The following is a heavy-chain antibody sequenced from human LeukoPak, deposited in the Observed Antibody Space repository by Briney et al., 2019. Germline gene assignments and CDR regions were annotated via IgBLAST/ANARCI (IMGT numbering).Heavy chain of an antibody. CDR3: AKDPWRYGDYTLYYFDY. Sequence: GGSLRLSCAASGFTFSSYGMHWVRQAPGKGLEWVAFIRYDGSNKYYADSVKGRFTTSRDNSKNTLYLQMNSLRAEDTAVYYCAKDPWRYGDYTLYYFDYWGQGTLATVSS. D-gene: IGHD4-17*01. CDR2: IRYDGSNK. CDR1: GFTFSSYG. J-gene: IGHJ4*02. V-gene: IGHV3-30*02.